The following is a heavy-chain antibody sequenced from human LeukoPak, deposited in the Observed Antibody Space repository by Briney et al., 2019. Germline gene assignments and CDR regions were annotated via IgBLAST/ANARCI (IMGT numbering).Heavy chain of an antibody. CDR1: GFTFSSYS. Sequence: PGGSLRLSCAASGFTFSSYSMNWVRQAPGKGLEWVSYISSSSSTMYYADSVKGRFTISRDNAKNSLYLQMNSLRAEDTAMYYCARDQRVTGRPDIDYWGQGTLVIVSS. J-gene: IGHJ4*02. CDR2: ISSSSSTM. D-gene: IGHD6-6*01. CDR3: ARDQRVTGRPDIDY. V-gene: IGHV3-48*01.